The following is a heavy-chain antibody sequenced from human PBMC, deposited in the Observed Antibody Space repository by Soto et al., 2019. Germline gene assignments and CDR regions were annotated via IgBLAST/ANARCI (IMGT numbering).Heavy chain of an antibody. V-gene: IGHV1-69*01. CDR2: IIPIFGTA. CDR1: GGTFSSYA. J-gene: IGHJ6*02. Sequence: QVQLVQSAAEVMKPGSSVKVSCKASGGTFSSYAISWVRQAPGQGLEWLGGIIPIFGTANYAQKFQGRVTITADESTSTAYMELSSVRPEDTAVYYCARNTRYCSSTSCYGMDVWGQGTTVTVSS. CDR3: ARNTRYCSSTSCYGMDV. D-gene: IGHD2-2*01.